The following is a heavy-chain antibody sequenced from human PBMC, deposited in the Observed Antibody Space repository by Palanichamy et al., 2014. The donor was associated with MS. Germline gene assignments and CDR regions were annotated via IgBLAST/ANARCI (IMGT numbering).Heavy chain of an antibody. CDR2: IKQDGSEK. CDR1: GFTFSSYW. D-gene: IGHD5-12*01. J-gene: IGHJ4*02. CDR3: ARTSALAPFDY. Sequence: EVQLVESGGGLVQPGGSLRLSCAASGFTFSSYWMSWVRQAPGKGLEWVANIKQDGSEKYYVDSVKGRFTISRDNAKNSLYLQMDSLRAEDTAVYYCARTSALAPFDYWGQGTLVTVSS. V-gene: IGHV3-7*01.